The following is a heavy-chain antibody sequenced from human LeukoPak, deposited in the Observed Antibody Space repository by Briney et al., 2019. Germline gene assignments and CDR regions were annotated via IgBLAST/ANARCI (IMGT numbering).Heavy chain of an antibody. CDR3: ARDSRSLAAAGTRFAH. Sequence: GGSLRLSCAASGFTFSSYSVNWVRQAPGKGLEWVSSISSSSSYIYYADSVKGRFTISRDNAKNSLYLQMNSLRAEDTAVYYCARDSRSLAAAGTRFAHWGQGTLVTVSS. J-gene: IGHJ4*02. CDR1: GFTFSSYS. V-gene: IGHV3-21*01. CDR2: ISSSSSYI. D-gene: IGHD6-13*01.